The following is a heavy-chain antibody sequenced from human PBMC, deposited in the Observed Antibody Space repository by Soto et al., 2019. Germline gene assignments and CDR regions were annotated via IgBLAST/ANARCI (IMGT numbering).Heavy chain of an antibody. J-gene: IGHJ4*02. CDR3: AKGHIAVADGYYFDY. CDR2: ISGSGGST. D-gene: IGHD6-19*01. V-gene: IGHV3-23*01. CDR1: GFTFSSYA. Sequence: GGSLRLSCAASGFTFSSYAMSWVRQAPGKGLEWVSAISGSGGSTYYADSVKGRFTISRDNSKNTLYLQMNSLRAEDTAIYYCAKGHIAVADGYYFDYWGQGTLVTVSS.